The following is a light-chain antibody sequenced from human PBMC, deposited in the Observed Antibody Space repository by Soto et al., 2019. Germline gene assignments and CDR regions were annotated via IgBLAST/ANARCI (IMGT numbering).Light chain of an antibody. CDR2: DAS. Sequence: EIVLTQSPATLSLSPGERATLSCRASQNVGGYLAWYQQKPGQAPRLLISDASKRAAGIPARFGGIGSGTDLNLPLRRLEPDDFAGHYGQQRHSWPLTFGGGTKVEIK. J-gene: IGKJ4*01. V-gene: IGKV3-11*01. CDR3: QQRHSWPLT. CDR1: QNVGGY.